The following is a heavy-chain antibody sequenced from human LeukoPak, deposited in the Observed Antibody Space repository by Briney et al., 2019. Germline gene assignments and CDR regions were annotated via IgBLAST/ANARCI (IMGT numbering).Heavy chain of an antibody. D-gene: IGHD1-26*01. V-gene: IGHV1-69*11. CDR2: IIPVLSKA. J-gene: IGHJ1*01. CDR1: GGIFGNYA. CDR3: TREEWDRRHFQY. Sequence: SVKVSCKASGGIFGNYAISWVRQAPGQGLEWMGRIIPVLSKASYARKFQGGVTITADEGTATAYMELSSLNFADTAVYYCTREEWDRRHFQYWGQGTPVTVSS.